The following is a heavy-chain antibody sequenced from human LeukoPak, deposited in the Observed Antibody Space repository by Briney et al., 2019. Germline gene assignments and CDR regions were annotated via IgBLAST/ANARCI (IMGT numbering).Heavy chain of an antibody. Sequence: PSETLSLTCTVSGGSISSYYWSWIRQPAGKGLEWIGRIYASGSTNYNPSLKSRVTMSVDTSKNQFSLKLSSVTAADTAVYYCATEAYYDSSGYTAHYWGQGTLVTVSS. D-gene: IGHD3-22*01. J-gene: IGHJ4*02. CDR2: IYASGST. CDR3: ATEAYYDSSGYTAHY. CDR1: GGSISSYY. V-gene: IGHV4-4*07.